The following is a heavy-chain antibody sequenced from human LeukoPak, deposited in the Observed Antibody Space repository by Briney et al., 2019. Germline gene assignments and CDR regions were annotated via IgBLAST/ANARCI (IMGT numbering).Heavy chain of an antibody. J-gene: IGHJ4*02. CDR1: GFTFSSYG. CDR3: AKDLRYYDSSGYYY. CDR2: ISYDGSNK. V-gene: IGHV3-30*18. D-gene: IGHD3-22*01. Sequence: GGSLRLSCAASGFTFSSYGMHWVCQAPGKGLEWVAVISYDGSNKYYADSVKGRFTISRDNSKNTLYLQMNSLRAEDTAVYYCAKDLRYYDSSGYYYWGQGTLVTVSS.